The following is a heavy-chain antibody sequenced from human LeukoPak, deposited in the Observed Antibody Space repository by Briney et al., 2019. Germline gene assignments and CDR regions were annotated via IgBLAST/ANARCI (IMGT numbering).Heavy chain of an antibody. D-gene: IGHD2-21*02. V-gene: IGHV4-30-2*01. CDR1: GGTISSVGYS. J-gene: IGHJ4*02. CDR3: ANLAYCGGDCYSYSYDY. Sequence: SQTLSLTCAVSGGTISSVGYSWSWIRQPPGKGLDWIGYIYDSESTYYNPSLKSRVTISLDRSKNQFTLKLNLATAADTAEYYCANLAYCGGDCYSYSYDYWGQGTLVTVSS. CDR2: IYDSEST.